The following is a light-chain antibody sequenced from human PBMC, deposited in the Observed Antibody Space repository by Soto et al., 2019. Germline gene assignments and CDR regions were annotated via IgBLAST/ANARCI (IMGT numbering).Light chain of an antibody. J-gene: IGKJ1*01. CDR3: QQYNSDWWT. CDR2: RAS. Sequence: DIQMTQPPSTLSASVGDRVTITCRASQSVSTWLAWYQQKPGKAPKLPIYRASTLHTGVPSRFSGSGSGTEFTLTISSLQHDDLGTYYCQQYNSDWWTLGQGTKV. V-gene: IGKV1-5*03. CDR1: QSVSTW.